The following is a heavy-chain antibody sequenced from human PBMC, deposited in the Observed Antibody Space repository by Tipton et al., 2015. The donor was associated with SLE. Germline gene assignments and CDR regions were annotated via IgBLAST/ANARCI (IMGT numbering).Heavy chain of an antibody. CDR3: ARRGDYRSSWYVASYYYMDV. V-gene: IGHV4-34*01. J-gene: IGHJ6*03. Sequence: QLVQSGAEVKPSETLSLTCAVYGGSFSGYFWSWIRQPPGKGLEWIGEINHSGSTNYNPSLKSRVTISVDTSKNQFSLKLSSVTAADTSVYYCARRGDYRSSWYVASYYYMDVWGKGTTVTASS. CDR2: INHSGST. CDR1: GGSFSGYF. D-gene: IGHD6-13*01.